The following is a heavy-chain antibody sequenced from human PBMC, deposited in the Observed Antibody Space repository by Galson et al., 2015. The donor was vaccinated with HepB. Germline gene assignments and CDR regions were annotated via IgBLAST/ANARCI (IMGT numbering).Heavy chain of an antibody. CDR1: GGTFSSYA. J-gene: IGHJ2*01. D-gene: IGHD6-13*01. CDR3: ARKVTSAAIHRSYWYFDL. CDR2: IIPIFGTA. Sequence: SVKVSCKASGGTFSSYAISWVRQAPGQGLEWVGGIIPIFGTANYAQKFQGRVTITADESTSTAYMELSSLRSEDTAVYYCARKVTSAAIHRSYWYFDLWGRGTLVTVSS. V-gene: IGHV1-69*13.